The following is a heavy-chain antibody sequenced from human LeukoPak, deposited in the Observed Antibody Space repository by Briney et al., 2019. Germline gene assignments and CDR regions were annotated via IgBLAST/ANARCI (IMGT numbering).Heavy chain of an antibody. D-gene: IGHD5-12*01. V-gene: IGHV4-34*01. Sequence: SETLSLTCAVHGGSFSGYYWSWIRQPPGKGLEWIGEINHSGSTNYNPSLKSRVTISVDTSKNQFSLKLSSVTAADTAVYYCARGSGYDTDFDSWGQGTLVTVSS. CDR1: GGSFSGYY. CDR3: ARGSGYDTDFDS. CDR2: INHSGST. J-gene: IGHJ4*02.